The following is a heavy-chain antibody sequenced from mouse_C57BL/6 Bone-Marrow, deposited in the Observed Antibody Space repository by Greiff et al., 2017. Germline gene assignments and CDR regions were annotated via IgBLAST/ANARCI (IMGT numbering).Heavy chain of an antibody. D-gene: IGHD1-1*01. CDR2: IDPENGDT. CDR1: GFNIKDDY. CDR3: TPLITTVVATFDY. Sequence: VQLQQSGAELVRPGASVKLSCTASGFNIKDDYMHWVKQRPEQGLEWIGWIDPENGDTEYASKFLGKAPITADTSSKTAYLQLISLTSEDTAVYYCTPLITTVVATFDYWGQGTTLTVSS. J-gene: IGHJ2*01. V-gene: IGHV14-4*01.